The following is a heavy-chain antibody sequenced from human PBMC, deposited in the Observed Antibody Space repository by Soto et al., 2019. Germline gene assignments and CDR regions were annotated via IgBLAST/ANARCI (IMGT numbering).Heavy chain of an antibody. J-gene: IGHJ4*02. D-gene: IGHD5-18*01. CDR3: ARDQYSYGYSSDFDY. CDR1: GFTFCSYA. Sequence: PGGSLRLSCAASGFTFCSYAMHWVRQAPGKGLEWVAVISYDGSNKYYADSVKGRFTISRDNSKNTLYLQMNSLRAEDTAVYYCARDQYSYGYSSDFDYWGQGTLVTVSS. CDR2: ISYDGSNK. V-gene: IGHV3-30-3*01.